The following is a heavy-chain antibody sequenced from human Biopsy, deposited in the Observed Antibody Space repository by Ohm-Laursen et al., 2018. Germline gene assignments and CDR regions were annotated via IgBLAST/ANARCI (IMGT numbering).Heavy chain of an antibody. CDR2: IFNSANT. J-gene: IGHJ5*02. CDR1: GFSLSTNGMR. D-gene: IGHD3-22*01. Sequence: QTLTLTFTFSGFSLSTNGMRVSWIRQRPGKGLEWIGYIFNSANTYYNPSLKNLITISGDTSKNQFSLKLNSVTAADTAVYYCARGDYFDSNGYFWFDPWGQGTLVTVSS. CDR3: ARGDYFDSNGYFWFDP. V-gene: IGHV4-31*01.